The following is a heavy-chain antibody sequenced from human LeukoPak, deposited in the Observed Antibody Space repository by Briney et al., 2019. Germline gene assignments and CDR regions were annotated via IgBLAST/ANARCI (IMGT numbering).Heavy chain of an antibody. Sequence: SETLSLTCSVSGGSISNYFWTWIRQPPGKGLEWIGYIYSSGSTYYNPSLKSRVIISVDTSKNRFSLKLSTVTAADTAVYYCARRPTGDPKFDYWGQGTLVTVSS. D-gene: IGHD7-27*01. CDR2: IYSSGST. V-gene: IGHV4-59*08. CDR3: ARRPTGDPKFDY. J-gene: IGHJ4*02. CDR1: GGSISNYF.